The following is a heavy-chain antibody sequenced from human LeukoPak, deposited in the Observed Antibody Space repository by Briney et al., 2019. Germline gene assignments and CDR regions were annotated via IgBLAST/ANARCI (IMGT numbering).Heavy chain of an antibody. J-gene: IGHJ3*02. D-gene: IGHD2-15*01. CDR2: IYTSGST. CDR3: ARWGYCSGGSCYRDLDAFDI. V-gene: IGHV4-4*07. CDR1: GGSISSYY. Sequence: RPSETLSLTCTVSGGSISSYYWSWIRQPAGKGLEWIGRIYTSGSTNYNPSLKSRVTMSVDTSKNQFSLKLSSVTAADTAVYYCARWGYCSGGSCYRDLDAFDIWGQGTMVTVSS.